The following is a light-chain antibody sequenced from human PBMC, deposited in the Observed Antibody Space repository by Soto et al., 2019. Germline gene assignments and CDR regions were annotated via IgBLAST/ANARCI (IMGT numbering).Light chain of an antibody. J-gene: IGLJ7*01. CDR3: QVWNSNSDHPV. V-gene: IGLV3-21*04. CDR2: YDS. Sequence: SYELTQPPSVSVAPGETAKITCEGNNIGGKSVHWYQQKPGQAPVVVIYYDSDRPSGIPERFSGSNSTNTATLTISGVADGDEADYYCQVWNSNSDHPVFGGGTQLTVL. CDR1: NIGGKS.